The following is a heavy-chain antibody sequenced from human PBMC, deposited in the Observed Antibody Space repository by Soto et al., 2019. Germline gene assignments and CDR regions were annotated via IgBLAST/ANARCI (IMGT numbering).Heavy chain of an antibody. CDR2: IYWDDDK. V-gene: IGHV2-5*02. CDR1: GFSLTTSGVG. J-gene: IGHJ4*02. D-gene: IGHD3-3*01. Sequence: QITLNESGPTQVKPRQTLTLTCTFSGFSLTTSGVGVGWIRQSPGKAPEWLALIYWDDDKRYSPSLKSRLTITKDISKNQVVLTMADFEPADTATYYCAHIVLRTVFGLVTTTAIYFDFWGQGTPVAVSS. CDR3: AHIVLRTVFGLVTTTAIYFDF.